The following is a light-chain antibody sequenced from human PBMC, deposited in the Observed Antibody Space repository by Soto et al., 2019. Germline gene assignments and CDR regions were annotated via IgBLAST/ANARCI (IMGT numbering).Light chain of an antibody. CDR3: RQFGNYPLT. V-gene: IGKV3-20*01. J-gene: IGKJ4*01. CDR2: AAS. CDR1: QSVRNNY. Sequence: EIVLTQSPGTLSLSPGERATLSCRASQSVRNNYLAWYQQKPGQAPRFLIYAASNRATGIPDRFSGGGSGTDFTLTISRLEPEDFAVYYCRQFGNYPLTFGGGTKVDIK.